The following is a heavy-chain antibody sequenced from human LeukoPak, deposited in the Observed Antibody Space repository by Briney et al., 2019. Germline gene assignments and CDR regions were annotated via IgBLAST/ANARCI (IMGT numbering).Heavy chain of an antibody. Sequence: SGGSLRLSCAASEFMFSKYAMSWVRQAPGKGLEWVSAVSASADSTYYADSVKGRFIISRDNSKNTLFLQMNSLRAEDTAVYYCARRPAIFMDGVYYYSMDVWGQGTTVTVSS. J-gene: IGHJ6*02. CDR2: VSASADST. D-gene: IGHD2-2*01. CDR1: EFMFSKYA. CDR3: ARRPAIFMDGVYYYSMDV. V-gene: IGHV3-23*01.